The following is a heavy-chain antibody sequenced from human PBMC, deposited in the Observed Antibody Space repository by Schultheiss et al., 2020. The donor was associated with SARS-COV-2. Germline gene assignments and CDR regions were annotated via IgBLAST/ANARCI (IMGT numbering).Heavy chain of an antibody. Sequence: SQTLSLTCTVSGGSISSGGYYWSWIRQPPGKGLEWIGEINHSGSTNYNPSLKSRVTISVDTSKNQFSLKLSSVTAADTAVYYCARVGLIDAFDIWGQGTMVTVSS. J-gene: IGHJ3*02. CDR2: INHSGST. CDR1: GGSISSGGYY. CDR3: ARVGLIDAFDI. V-gene: IGHV4-39*07.